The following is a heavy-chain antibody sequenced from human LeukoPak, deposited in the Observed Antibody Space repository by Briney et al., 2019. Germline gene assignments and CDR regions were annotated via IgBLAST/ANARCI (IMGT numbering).Heavy chain of an antibody. J-gene: IGHJ4*02. V-gene: IGHV1-2*02. D-gene: IGHD3-10*01. Sequence: ASVKVSCKASGYTFTGYYMHWVRQAPGQGLEWMGWINPNSGGTNYAQKFQGRVTMTRDTSINTAYMALSGLRSGDTAVYYCAREYRRWFGELFPSYWGQGTLVTVSS. CDR2: INPNSGGT. CDR1: GYTFTGYY. CDR3: AREYRRWFGELFPSY.